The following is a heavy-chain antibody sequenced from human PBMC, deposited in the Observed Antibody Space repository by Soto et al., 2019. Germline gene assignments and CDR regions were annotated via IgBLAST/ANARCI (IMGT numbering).Heavy chain of an antibody. V-gene: IGHV4-59*01. Sequence: SETLSLTCTAPGGSSSTYYWSWIRQPPGKGLEWIGYIYYSGRTNYNPSLKSRVTLSVDTSKNQFSLKLNSVTAADTAVYYCARGDMEVIPGAVLNYYYYAMDVWGQGTTVTVSS. D-gene: IGHD2-2*01. CDR2: IYYSGRT. CDR3: ARGDMEVIPGAVLNYYYYAMDV. J-gene: IGHJ6*02. CDR1: GGSSSTYY.